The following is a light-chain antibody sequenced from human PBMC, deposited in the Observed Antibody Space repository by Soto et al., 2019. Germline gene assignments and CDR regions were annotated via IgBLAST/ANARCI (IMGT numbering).Light chain of an antibody. Sequence: DIQMTQSPPSLSVGDRVTITCEASQDISNYLHWFQQKPGKAPQLLIFDVSNLQTGVPSRFSGGGSGTDFALTISSLEPEDIATYYCQQYDSLPLTFGQGTRLEI. CDR2: DVS. CDR1: QDISNY. J-gene: IGKJ5*01. V-gene: IGKV1-33*01. CDR3: QQYDSLPLT.